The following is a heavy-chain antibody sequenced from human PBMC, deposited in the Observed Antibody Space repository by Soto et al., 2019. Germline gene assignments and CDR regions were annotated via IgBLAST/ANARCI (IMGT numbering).Heavy chain of an antibody. CDR3: ARGGLYSSGWYRFDY. CDR1: GGSVSIGSFY. J-gene: IGHJ4*02. D-gene: IGHD6-19*01. V-gene: IGHV4-61*01. Sequence: PSETLCIACTFSGGSVSIGSFYWGWVRQPPGKRLEWIGYIYYIGRTNYNPSLKSRVTISVDTSKNQFSLKLSSVTAADTAVYYCARGGLYSSGWYRFDYWGQGTMVTVSS. CDR2: IYYIGRT.